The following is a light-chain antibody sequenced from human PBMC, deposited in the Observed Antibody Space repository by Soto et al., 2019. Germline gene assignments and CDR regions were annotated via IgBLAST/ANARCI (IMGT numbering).Light chain of an antibody. CDR3: QHYNSYPRT. V-gene: IGKV1-5*03. CDR1: QTISSW. CDR2: KAS. Sequence: DIQMTQSPSTLSGSVGDRVTITRRASQTISSWLAWYQQKPGKAPKLLIYKASTLKSGVPSRFSGSGSGTEFTLTISSLQPDDFATYYCQHYNSYPRTFGQGTKVDIK. J-gene: IGKJ1*01.